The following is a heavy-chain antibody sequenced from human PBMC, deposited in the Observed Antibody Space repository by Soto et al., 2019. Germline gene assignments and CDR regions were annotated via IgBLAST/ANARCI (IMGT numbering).Heavy chain of an antibody. CDR2: IIPIFGTA. CDR1: GGTFSSYA. V-gene: IGHV1-69*13. Sequence: SVKVSCKASGGTFSSYAISWVRQAPGQGLEWMGGIIPIFGTANYAQKFQGRVTITADESTSTAYMELSSLRSEDTAVYYCARSAHIVVVVAATHFDYWGRVTLVTVSS. J-gene: IGHJ4*02. D-gene: IGHD2-15*01. CDR3: ARSAHIVVVVAATHFDY.